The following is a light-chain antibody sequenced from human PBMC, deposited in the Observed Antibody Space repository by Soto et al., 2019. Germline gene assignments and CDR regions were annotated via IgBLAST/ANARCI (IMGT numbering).Light chain of an antibody. CDR3: QQTYSDIS. J-gene: IGKJ4*01. CDR2: GAS. Sequence: DVRMTQSPSSLSASVGDTITITCRASRTINTYLNWFQQKPGEPPRLLIYGASTLHDGVPSRFSGSGSGADFTLTISGLQPEAVASYHCQQTYSDISFGGGTKV. CDR1: RTINTY. V-gene: IGKV1-39*01.